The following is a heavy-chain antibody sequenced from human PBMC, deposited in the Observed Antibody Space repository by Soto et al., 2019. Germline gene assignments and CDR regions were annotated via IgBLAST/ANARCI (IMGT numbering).Heavy chain of an antibody. CDR1: GYSFTSYW. J-gene: IGHJ6*03. Sequence: GESLKISCKGSGYSFTSYWIGWVRQMPGKGLEWMGIIYPGDSDTRYSPSFQGQVTISADKSISTAYLQWSSLKASDTAMYYYARHRLTTRGYYYYYMDVWGKGTTVTVSS. V-gene: IGHV5-51*01. CDR2: IYPGDSDT. CDR3: ARHRLTTRGYYYYYMDV. D-gene: IGHD4-4*01.